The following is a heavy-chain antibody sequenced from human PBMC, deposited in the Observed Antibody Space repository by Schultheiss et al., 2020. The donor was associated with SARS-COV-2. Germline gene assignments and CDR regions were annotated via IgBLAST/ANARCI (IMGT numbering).Heavy chain of an antibody. CDR3: ARTDRGDYDFWSGYLTNPADY. V-gene: IGHV3-53*01. Sequence: GGSLRLSCAASGFAVSSTYLSWVRQAPGKGLEWVSVIYSGGGTYYADSVKGRFTISRDNSKNTLFLQMNSLRAEDTAVYYCARTDRGDYDFWSGYLTNPADYWGQGTLVTVSS. J-gene: IGHJ4*02. D-gene: IGHD3-3*01. CDR2: IYSGGGT. CDR1: GFAVSSTY.